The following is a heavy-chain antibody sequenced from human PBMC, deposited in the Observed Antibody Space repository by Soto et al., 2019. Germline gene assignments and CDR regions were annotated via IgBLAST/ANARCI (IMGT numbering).Heavy chain of an antibody. Sequence: GGSLRLSCAASGFTFSDYYMSWVRQAPGRGLEWISYISTSGSTIYADSVKGRFTISRDNSKNTLYLQMNSLRAEDTAVYYCAKGLYIWDTFYYYYYMYFWGQGTTVPVSS. J-gene: IGHJ6*03. CDR1: GFTFSDYY. CDR3: AKGLYIWDTFYYYYYMYF. CDR2: ISTSGSTI. V-gene: IGHV3-11*01. D-gene: IGHD5-18*01.